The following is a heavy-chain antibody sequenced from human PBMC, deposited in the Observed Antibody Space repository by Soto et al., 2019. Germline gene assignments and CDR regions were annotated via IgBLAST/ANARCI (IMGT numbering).Heavy chain of an antibody. D-gene: IGHD6-25*01. CDR3: AKRKERTGPYYMDL. CDR2: TNTNNGNA. J-gene: IGHJ6*03. CDR1: GFTFLTYD. V-gene: IGHV1-8*01. Sequence: ASVKASCKASGFTFLTYDLKWVRQAAGQGLEGMGWTNTNNGNAGFAQKFRGRINMTRNTSISIAYLELSSLRSDDSAAYFCAKRKERTGPYYMDLW.